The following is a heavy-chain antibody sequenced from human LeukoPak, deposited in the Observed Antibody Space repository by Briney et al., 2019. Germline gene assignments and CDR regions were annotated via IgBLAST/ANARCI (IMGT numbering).Heavy chain of an antibody. CDR2: IYSGGST. J-gene: IGHJ3*02. Sequence: GGSLRLSCAASGFSFSTYAMSWVRQAPGKGLEWVSVIYSGGSTYYADSVKGRFTISRDNSKNTLYLQMNSLRAEDTAVYYCARVRGIAARNAFDIWGQGTMVTVSS. CDR1: GFSFSTYA. D-gene: IGHD6-6*01. CDR3: ARVRGIAARNAFDI. V-gene: IGHV3-53*01.